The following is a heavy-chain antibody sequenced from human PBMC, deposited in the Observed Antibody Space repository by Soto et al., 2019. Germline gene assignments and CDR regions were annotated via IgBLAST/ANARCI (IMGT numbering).Heavy chain of an antibody. J-gene: IGHJ6*02. CDR3: ARGPAYCGGDCYSCDSYYCGMDV. V-gene: IGHV1-69*12. CDR1: GGTFSSYA. D-gene: IGHD2-21*02. CDR2: IIPIFGTA. Sequence: QVQLVQSGAEVKKPGSSVKVSCKASGGTFSSYAISWVRQAPGQGLEWMGGIIPIFGTANYAQKFQGRVTITADESTSTXXMXLXXLRSEDTAVYYCARGPAYCGGDCYSCDSYYCGMDVWGQGTTVTVSS.